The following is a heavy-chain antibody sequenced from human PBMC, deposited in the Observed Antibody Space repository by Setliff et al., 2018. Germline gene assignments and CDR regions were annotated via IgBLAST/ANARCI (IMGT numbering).Heavy chain of an antibody. Sequence: LRLSCAASGFTFSDYYMSWIRQAPGKGLEWVSYISSSGSTIYYADSVKGRFTISRDNAKNSLYLQMNSLRAEDTAVYYCARQGANYDILTGYFLYYCDHWGQGTLVTVSS. CDR2: ISSSGSTI. CDR3: ARQGANYDILTGYFLYYCDH. J-gene: IGHJ4*02. V-gene: IGHV3-11*01. D-gene: IGHD3-9*01. CDR1: GFTFSDYY.